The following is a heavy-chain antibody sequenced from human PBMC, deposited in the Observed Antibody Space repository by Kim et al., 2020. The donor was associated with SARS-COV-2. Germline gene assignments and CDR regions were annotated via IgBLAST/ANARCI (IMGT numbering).Heavy chain of an antibody. V-gene: IGHV5-10-1*01. CDR2: IDPSDSYT. CDR3: ARHGGHYYDSSGYFSWFDP. CDR1: GYSFTSYW. J-gene: IGHJ5*02. D-gene: IGHD3-22*01. Sequence: GESLKISCKGSGYSFTSYWISWVRQMPGKGLEWMGRIDPSDSYTNYSPSFQGHVTISADKSISTAYLQCSSLKASDTAMYYCARHGGHYYDSSGYFSWFDPWGQGTLVTVSS.